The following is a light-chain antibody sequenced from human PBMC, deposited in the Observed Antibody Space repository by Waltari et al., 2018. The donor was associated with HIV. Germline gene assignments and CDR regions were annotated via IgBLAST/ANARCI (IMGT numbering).Light chain of an antibody. Sequence: EFVLTQSPGILSFSPGERATLSCRASQSVSSTYFGWYQQKPGQAPRLLIYAASSRATGIPDRFSGSGSGTDFTLTISRLEPEDFAVYYCQQYSSSFPVTFGGGTKVEIK. CDR2: AAS. CDR3: QQYSSSFPVT. CDR1: QSVSSTY. V-gene: IGKV3-20*01. J-gene: IGKJ4*01.